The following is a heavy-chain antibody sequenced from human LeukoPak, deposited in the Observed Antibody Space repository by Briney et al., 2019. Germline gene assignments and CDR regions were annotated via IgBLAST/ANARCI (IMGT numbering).Heavy chain of an antibody. V-gene: IGHV3-66*01. D-gene: IGHD2-15*01. J-gene: IGHJ4*02. CDR3: ARDRGYCSGGSYYLTSSS. CDR2: IYSGGST. Sequence: GGSLRLSCAASGFTVSSNYMSWVRQAPGKGLEWVSVIYSGGSTYYADSVKGRFTISRDNSKNTLYLQMNSLRAEDTAVYYCARDRGYCSGGSYYLTSSSWGQGTLVTVSS. CDR1: GFTVSSNY.